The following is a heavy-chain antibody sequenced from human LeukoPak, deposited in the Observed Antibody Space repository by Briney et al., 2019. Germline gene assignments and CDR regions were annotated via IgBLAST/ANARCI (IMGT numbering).Heavy chain of an antibody. D-gene: IGHD5-18*01. CDR3: ARDGPTAYFDY. Sequence: GGSLRLSCAASGFTFSSYGMHWVRQAPGKGLEWVAVILSDGSKEFYTDSVKGRFTISRDNAKNSLYLQMASLRAEDTAVYYCARDGPTAYFDYWGQGTLVTVSS. J-gene: IGHJ4*02. V-gene: IGHV3-33*01. CDR2: ILSDGSKE. CDR1: GFTFSSYG.